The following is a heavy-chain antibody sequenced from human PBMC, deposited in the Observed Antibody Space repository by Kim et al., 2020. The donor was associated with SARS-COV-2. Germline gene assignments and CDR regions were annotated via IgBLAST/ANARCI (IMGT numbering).Heavy chain of an antibody. J-gene: IGHJ6*02. CDR3: AKDFGYYGSGSYLPYYYGMDV. CDR2: ISWNSGSI. V-gene: IGHV3-9*01. CDR1: GFTFGDYA. D-gene: IGHD3-10*01. Sequence: GGSLRLSCAASGFTFGDYAMHWVRQAPGKGLEWVSGISWNSGSIGYADSVKGRFTISRDNAKNSLYLQMNRLRAEDTALYYCAKDFGYYGSGSYLPYYYGMDVWGQGTTVTVSS.